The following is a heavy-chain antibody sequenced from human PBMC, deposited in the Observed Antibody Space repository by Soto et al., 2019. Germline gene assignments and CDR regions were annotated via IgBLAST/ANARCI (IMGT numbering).Heavy chain of an antibody. CDR2: VYSSGGT. Sequence: SETLSLTCTVSGDSMTGYYWTWIRQPAGKGLEWIGRVYSSGGTHYNPSLKSRVSISLETSKNQFSLRLMSVTVADTAVYYCARGQRFSDWFDPWGQGVLVTVSS. CDR3: ARGQRFSDWFDP. D-gene: IGHD3-3*01. CDR1: GDSMTGYY. J-gene: IGHJ5*02. V-gene: IGHV4-4*07.